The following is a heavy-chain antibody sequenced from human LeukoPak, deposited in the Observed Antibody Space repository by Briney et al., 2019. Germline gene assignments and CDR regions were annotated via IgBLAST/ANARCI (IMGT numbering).Heavy chain of an antibody. CDR3: ARDPSSSWYGPGNFDY. J-gene: IGHJ4*02. Sequence: ASVKVSCKASGYTFTSYGISWVRQAPGQGLEWMGWISAYNGNTNYAQKLQGRVTMTTDTSTSTAYMELRSLRSDDTAVYYCARDPSSSWYGPGNFDYWGQGTLVTVSS. V-gene: IGHV1-18*01. CDR2: ISAYNGNT. CDR1: GYTFTSYG. D-gene: IGHD6-13*01.